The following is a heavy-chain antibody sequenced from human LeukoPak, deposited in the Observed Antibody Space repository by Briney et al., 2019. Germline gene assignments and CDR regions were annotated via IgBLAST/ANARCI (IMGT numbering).Heavy chain of an antibody. J-gene: IGHJ5*02. CDR2: ISSSGSTI. D-gene: IGHD6-13*01. Sequence: GGSLRLSCVASGFTFSSYEMNWVRRAPGKGLEWVSYISSSGSTIYYADSVKGRFTISRDNSKNTLYLQMNSLGAEDTAVYYCAKDSDSSSWYRNWFDLWGQGTLVTVSS. V-gene: IGHV3-48*03. CDR3: AKDSDSSSWYRNWFDL. CDR1: GFTFSSYE.